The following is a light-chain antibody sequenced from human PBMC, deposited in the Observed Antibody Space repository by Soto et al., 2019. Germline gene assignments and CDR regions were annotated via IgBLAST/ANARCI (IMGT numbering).Light chain of an antibody. J-gene: IGLJ3*02. Sequence: QSVLTQSPSASASLGASVKLTCTLSSGHDNYAIAWHQQRPEKGPRFLMTLDNDGSHRKGDGIPDRFSGSSSGAERYLTISSLQSEDEADYYCQTWATGIRVFGGGTKPTVL. CDR1: SGHDNYA. CDR3: QTWATGIRV. CDR2: LDNDGSH. V-gene: IGLV4-69*01.